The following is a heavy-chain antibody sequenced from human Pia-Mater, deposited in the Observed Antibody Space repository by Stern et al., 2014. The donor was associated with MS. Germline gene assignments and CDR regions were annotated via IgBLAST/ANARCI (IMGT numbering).Heavy chain of an antibody. J-gene: IGHJ5*02. V-gene: IGHV1-18*04. CDR1: GYTFNKYG. CDR3: DP. Sequence: VQLVQSGAELMKPGASVKVSCKASGYTFNKYGIIWVRQAPGQGLEWMGWINANSCHTHSAQNLQRRLNTTPEQSTRTASMEGGSLRSDDTAVYWLDPWGQGTLVTVSS. CDR2: INANSCHT.